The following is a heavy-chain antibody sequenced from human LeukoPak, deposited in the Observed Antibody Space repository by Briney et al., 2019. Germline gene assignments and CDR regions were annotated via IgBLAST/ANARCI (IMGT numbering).Heavy chain of an antibody. Sequence: GGSLRLSCAASGXTFSTYWMHWVRQAPGKGLVWVSHINVDGSGATYADSVKGRFTISRDNAKNTLYLHMNSLRAEDTAVYYCARATRIYSSGWYYSFDYWGQGTLVTVSS. CDR1: GXTFSTYW. CDR3: ARATRIYSSGWYYSFDY. D-gene: IGHD6-19*01. J-gene: IGHJ4*02. CDR2: INVDGSGA. V-gene: IGHV3-74*01.